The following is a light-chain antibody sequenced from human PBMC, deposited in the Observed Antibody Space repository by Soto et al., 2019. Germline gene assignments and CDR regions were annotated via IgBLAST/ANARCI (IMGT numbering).Light chain of an antibody. J-gene: IGKJ1*01. V-gene: IGKV1-9*01. CDR2: AAS. CDR3: QQLNSYPRT. Sequence: IQLTQSPSSLSASVGDRVTITCRASQGIGSYLAWYQQKPGKAPKLLIYAASTLQSGVPSRFSGSGSGTDFTLTISSLQTEDFATYYCQQLNSYPRTFGQGTKVDIK. CDR1: QGIGSY.